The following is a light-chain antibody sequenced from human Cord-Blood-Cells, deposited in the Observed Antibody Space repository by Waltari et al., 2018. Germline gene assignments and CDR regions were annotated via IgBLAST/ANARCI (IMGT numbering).Light chain of an antibody. CDR1: QSVLYSSNNKNY. CDR2: WAS. Sequence: DIVMTQSPDSLAASLGERATLNCKSRQSVLYSSNNKNYLAWYQQKPGQPPKLLIYWASTRESGVPDRFSGSGSGTDFTLTISSLQAEDVAVYYCQQYYSTPYTFGQGTKLEIK. CDR3: QQYYSTPYT. V-gene: IGKV4-1*01. J-gene: IGKJ2*01.